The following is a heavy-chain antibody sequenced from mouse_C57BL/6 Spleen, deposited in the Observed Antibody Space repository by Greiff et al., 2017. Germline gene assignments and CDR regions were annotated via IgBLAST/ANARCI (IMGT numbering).Heavy chain of an antibody. Sequence: QVQLKESGAELARPGASVKLSCKASGYTFTSYGISWVKQRTGQGLEWIGEIYPRSGNTYYNEKFKGKATLTADKSSSTAYMELRSLTSEDSAVYFCARSRDYGSSYETGGFAYWGQGTLVTVSA. CDR1: GYTFTSYG. CDR2: IYPRSGNT. V-gene: IGHV1-81*01. J-gene: IGHJ3*01. D-gene: IGHD1-1*01. CDR3: ARSRDYGSSYETGGFAY.